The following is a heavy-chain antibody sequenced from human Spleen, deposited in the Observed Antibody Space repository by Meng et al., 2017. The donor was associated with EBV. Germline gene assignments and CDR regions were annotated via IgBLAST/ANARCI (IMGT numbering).Heavy chain of an antibody. V-gene: IGHV4-34*01. D-gene: IGHD3-10*01. CDR1: DGSFNAFY. CDR2: INHSGST. CDR3: AIGVTLVRGY. J-gene: IGHJ4*02. Sequence: QGHIQQWGAGLLKPSETLSLTCAVYDGSFNAFYWNWFRQSPGKGLEWIGEINHSGSTNYNPSLKSRVTMSVDTSKNQFSLKLSSLTAADTAMYYCAIGVTLVRGYWGQGTLVTVSS.